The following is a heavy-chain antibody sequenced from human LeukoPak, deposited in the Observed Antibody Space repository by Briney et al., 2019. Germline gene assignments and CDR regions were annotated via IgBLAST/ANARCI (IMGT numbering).Heavy chain of an antibody. Sequence: GGSLRLSCAASGFTVSTNYMSWVRQAPGKGLEWVSVIYTDGSTHYADSVKGRFTISRDNSKNALYLQMNSLRAEDTAVYYCARDREVVPAMAQMDVWGKGTTVTASS. CDR1: GFTVSTNY. J-gene: IGHJ6*04. CDR2: IYTDGST. D-gene: IGHD2-21*02. V-gene: IGHV3-53*01. CDR3: ARDREVVPAMAQMDV.